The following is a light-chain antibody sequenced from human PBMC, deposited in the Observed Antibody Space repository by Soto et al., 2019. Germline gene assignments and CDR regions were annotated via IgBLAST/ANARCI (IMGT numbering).Light chain of an antibody. CDR3: QQSYSTLLS. J-gene: IGKJ4*01. Sequence: DIELTQSPSSLSASVGDRVTITCRASQSISTYLNWYQQKGGKAPKLLIHGASSLQSGVPLRFSATGSGTDFSLTIMCLQPEDFATYYCQQSYSTLLSFGGGTKVEI. V-gene: IGKV1-39*01. CDR1: QSISTY. CDR2: GAS.